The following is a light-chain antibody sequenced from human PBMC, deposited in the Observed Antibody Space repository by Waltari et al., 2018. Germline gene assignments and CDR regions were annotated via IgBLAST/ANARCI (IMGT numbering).Light chain of an antibody. CDR1: QSVTGSY. Sequence: ETVLTQSPGTLSLSPVERASLSCRASQSVTGSYITWYQQRPGQAPRLLIYGASNRATGIPDRFSGSRSGTEFTLTISRLERDDFAVYYCQRYGDSRWTFGQGTKVEIK. CDR2: GAS. V-gene: IGKV3-20*01. CDR3: QRYGDSRWT. J-gene: IGKJ1*01.